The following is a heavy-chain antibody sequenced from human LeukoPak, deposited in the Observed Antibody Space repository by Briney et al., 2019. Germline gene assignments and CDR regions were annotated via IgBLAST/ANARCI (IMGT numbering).Heavy chain of an antibody. Sequence: GGSLRLSCAASGLTFSNYGMHWVRQAPGKGLEWVAVVWYDGTNRYYADSVKGRFTISGDNSKNTLYLQMNSLRADDTAVYFCAKDCSGGSCSYFDYWGQGTLVTVSS. CDR1: GLTFSNYG. V-gene: IGHV3-33*06. CDR3: AKDCSGGSCSYFDY. CDR2: VWYDGTNR. J-gene: IGHJ4*02. D-gene: IGHD2-15*01.